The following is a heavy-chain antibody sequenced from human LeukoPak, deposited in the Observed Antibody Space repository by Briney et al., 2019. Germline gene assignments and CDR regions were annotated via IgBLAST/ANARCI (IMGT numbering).Heavy chain of an antibody. CDR3: ARDFRFHDDY. V-gene: IGHV3-30*04. J-gene: IGHJ4*02. CDR1: GFTFSSYA. CDR2: ISYDGSNK. Sequence: PGGSLRLSCAASGFTFSSYAMHRVRQAPGKGLEWVAVISYDGSNKYSADSVKGRFTISRDNSKNTLYLQMNSLRAEDTAVYYCARDFRFHDDYGGQGTLVTVSS.